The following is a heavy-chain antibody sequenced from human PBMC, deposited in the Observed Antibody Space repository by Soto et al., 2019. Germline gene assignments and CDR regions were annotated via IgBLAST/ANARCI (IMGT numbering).Heavy chain of an antibody. D-gene: IGHD3-22*01. CDR3: ARATYYYDSSGYYGYYFDY. Sequence: SETLSLTCTVSGGSISSYYWSWIRQPPGKGLEWIGYIYYSGSTNYNSSLKSRVTISVDTSKNQLSLKLSSVTAADTAVYYCARATYYYDSSGYYGYYFDYWGQGTLVTVSS. J-gene: IGHJ4*02. CDR2: IYYSGST. CDR1: GGSISSYY. V-gene: IGHV4-59*01.